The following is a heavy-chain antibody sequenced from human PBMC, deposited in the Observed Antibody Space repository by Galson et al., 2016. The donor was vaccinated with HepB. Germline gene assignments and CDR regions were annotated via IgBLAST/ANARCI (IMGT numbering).Heavy chain of an antibody. CDR1: ADSFTSYW. CDR2: IYPGDSDT. D-gene: IGHD3-22*01. V-gene: IGHV5-51*01. CDR3: ASADYYDNSGYFDY. Sequence: QSGAEVKKPGESLKISCKGSADSFTSYWIAWVRQMPGKGLEWMGMIYPGDSDTRYSPSFQGQVTLPADKSISTAYLQWRTLKASDTAIYYCASADYYDNSGYFDYWGQGTLVTVSS. J-gene: IGHJ4*02.